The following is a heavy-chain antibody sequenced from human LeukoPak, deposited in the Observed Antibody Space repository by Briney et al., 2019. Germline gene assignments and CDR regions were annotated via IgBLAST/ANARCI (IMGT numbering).Heavy chain of an antibody. J-gene: IGHJ4*02. V-gene: IGHV3-23*01. CDR1: RFTFSSSA. CDR3: AKVLRGSSWLPIDY. D-gene: IGHD6-13*01. Sequence: GGSLRLSCAASRFTFSSSAMSWVRQAPGKGLEWVSAISGSGGSTYYADSVKGRFTISRDNSKNTLYLQMNSLRAEDTAVYYCAKVLRGSSWLPIDYWGQGTLVTVSS. CDR2: ISGSGGST.